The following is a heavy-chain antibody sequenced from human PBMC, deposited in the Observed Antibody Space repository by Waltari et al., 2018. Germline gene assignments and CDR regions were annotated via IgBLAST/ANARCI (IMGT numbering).Heavy chain of an antibody. CDR3: ARERMTTMLTPWDF. J-gene: IGHJ1*01. CDR2: ISGSGKFL. Sequence: EVNLVESGGGLVKPGESLRLSCAVSGFVFGNYGMNWVRQAPGKGLEWVSFISGSGKFLYYGDSVKGRFTMSRDNAKNLIYLQMNGLRGEDSGVYYCARERMTTMLTPWDFWGQGTLVTVSS. CDR1: GFVFGNYG. D-gene: IGHD4-17*01. V-gene: IGHV3-21*06.